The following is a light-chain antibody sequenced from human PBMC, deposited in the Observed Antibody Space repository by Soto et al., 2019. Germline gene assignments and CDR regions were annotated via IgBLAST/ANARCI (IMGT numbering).Light chain of an antibody. J-gene: IGKJ4*01. Sequence: DIQMTQSPSSLSASVGDRVTIPCRASQSVSSYLNWYQQKPGEATKVLIYAASSLQSGVPSRFSGSGSGTDFTLTITSVQPEDFATYYFQQSYSTPLTFGGGTKVDIK. CDR3: QQSYSTPLT. V-gene: IGKV1-39*01. CDR2: AAS. CDR1: QSVSSY.